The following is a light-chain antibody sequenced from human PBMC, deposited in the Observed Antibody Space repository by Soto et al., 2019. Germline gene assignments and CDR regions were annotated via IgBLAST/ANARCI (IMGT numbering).Light chain of an antibody. Sequence: DIQMTQSPSSLSASVGDRVTITCRASQGIIDYLAWYQQKPGKAPTLLIYAASTLASGVPSRFSGSGSGTDFTLPISSLQPEDVATYYCQKYNSAPQTFGPGTKVEIK. CDR3: QKYNSAPQT. V-gene: IGKV1-27*01. CDR2: AAS. J-gene: IGKJ1*01. CDR1: QGIIDY.